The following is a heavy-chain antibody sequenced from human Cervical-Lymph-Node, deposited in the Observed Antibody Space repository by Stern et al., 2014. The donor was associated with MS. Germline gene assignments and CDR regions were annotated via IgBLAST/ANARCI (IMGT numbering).Heavy chain of an antibody. CDR2: ISLGGSNR. Sequence: VKLVESGGGVVQPGRSLRLSCAVSGFSLNSLGMHWVRQAPGKGLEWVAVISLGGSNRRYGDSVKGRFSISRDISNNTLYLQMNSLRPEDTAVYYCLGVGDAMHVWGQGTTVIVSS. CDR1: GFSLNSLG. V-gene: IGHV3-30*03. CDR3: LGVGDAMHV. J-gene: IGHJ6*02.